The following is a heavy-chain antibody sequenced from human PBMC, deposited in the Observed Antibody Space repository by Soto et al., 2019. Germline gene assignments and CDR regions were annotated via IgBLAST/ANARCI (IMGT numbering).Heavy chain of an antibody. CDR1: GFTFSSFW. V-gene: IGHV3-74*01. J-gene: IGHJ4*02. Sequence: EVQLVESGGGLVQPGGSLRLSCAASGFTFSSFWMHWVRQAPGAGLVWVSRINSDGSNTHYADSVKGRFTISRDNAKNTLHLQMNRWRAEDTAVYYRARGGVPAAMSYWGQGTLRTVSS. CDR3: ARGGVPAAMSY. D-gene: IGHD2-2*01. CDR2: INSDGSNT.